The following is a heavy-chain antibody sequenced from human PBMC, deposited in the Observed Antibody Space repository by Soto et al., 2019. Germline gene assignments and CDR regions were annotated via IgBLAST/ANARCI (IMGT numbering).Heavy chain of an antibody. J-gene: IGHJ5*02. D-gene: IGHD3-22*01. CDR3: AKGLRPYDSSGYANNWFDP. Sequence: EVQLVESGGGLVQPGRSLRLSCAASGFTFDDYAMHWVRQAPGKGLEWVSGISWNSGSIGYADSVKGRFTISRDNAKNSLYLQMNSLRAEDTALYYCAKGLRPYDSSGYANNWFDPWGQGTLVTVSS. CDR2: ISWNSGSI. V-gene: IGHV3-9*01. CDR1: GFTFDDYA.